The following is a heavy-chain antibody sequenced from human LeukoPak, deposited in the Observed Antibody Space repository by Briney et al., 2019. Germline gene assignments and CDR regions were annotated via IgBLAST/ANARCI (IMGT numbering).Heavy chain of an antibody. V-gene: IGHV3-74*01. CDR3: ASTGYSSSWYYFDY. CDR1: RFTFSSYW. CDR2: INSDGSST. D-gene: IGHD6-13*01. J-gene: IGHJ4*02. Sequence: GGSLRLSCAASRFTFSSYWMHWVRQAPGKGLVWVSRINSDGSSTSYADSVKGRFTISRDNAKNTLYLQMNSLRAEDTAVYYCASTGYSSSWYYFDYWGQGTLVTVSS.